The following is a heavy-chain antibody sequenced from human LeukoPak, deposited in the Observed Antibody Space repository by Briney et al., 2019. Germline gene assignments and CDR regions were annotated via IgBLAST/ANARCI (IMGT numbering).Heavy chain of an antibody. J-gene: IGHJ4*02. CDR1: GFTVSINY. Sequence: LPGGSLRLSCAASGFTVSINYMSWVRQAPGKGLEWVSVIYDGDNTYYADSVKGRFTISRDNAKNSLYLQMNSLRAEDTAVYYCARDPPGGNPIVGFHYFDYWGQGSLVADSS. D-gene: IGHD4-23*01. V-gene: IGHV3-53*01. CDR3: ARDPPGGNPIVGFHYFDY. CDR2: IYDGDNT.